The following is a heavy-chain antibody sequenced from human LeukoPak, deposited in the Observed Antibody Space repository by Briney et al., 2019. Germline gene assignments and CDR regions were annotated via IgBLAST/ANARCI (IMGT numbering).Heavy chain of an antibody. CDR2: IYYSGST. CDR1: GGSISSSSYY. CDR3: ARYYQGVDY. Sequence: SETLSLTCTVSGGSISSSSYYWGWIRQSPGKGLELIGSIYYSGSTYYNPSLKSRVTISVDTSKNQFSLKLSSVTAADTAVYYCARYYQGVDYWGQGTLVTVSS. J-gene: IGHJ4*02. D-gene: IGHD3-10*01. V-gene: IGHV4-39*07.